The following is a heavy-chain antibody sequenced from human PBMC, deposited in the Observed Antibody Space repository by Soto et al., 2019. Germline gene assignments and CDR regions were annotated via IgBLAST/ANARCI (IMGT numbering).Heavy chain of an antibody. CDR1: GFTFSSYA. CDR3: ANRGTTVSSVAF. Sequence: PGGSLRLSCTASGFTFSSYAMSWVRQAPGKGLEWVSAISGSGATTHFADSVKGRFTISRDNSKNTLYLQMNSLRAEDTAVYYCANRGTTVSSVAFWGQGTTVTVSS. D-gene: IGHD4-17*01. CDR2: ISGSGATT. V-gene: IGHV3-23*01. J-gene: IGHJ6*02.